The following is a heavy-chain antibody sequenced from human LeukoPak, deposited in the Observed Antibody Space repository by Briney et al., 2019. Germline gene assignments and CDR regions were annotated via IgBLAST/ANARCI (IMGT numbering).Heavy chain of an antibody. Sequence: TSETLSLTCSVSGGSMRSFYWSWIRQPAGKGLEWIGRIYPSGNTNYNPSLKSRVTMSTDTSKTQFSQKLSSVTAADTAVYYCARDDFWSGYDYWGQGTLVTVSS. J-gene: IGHJ4*02. CDR3: ARDDFWSGYDY. CDR1: GGSMRSFY. D-gene: IGHD3-3*01. CDR2: IYPSGNT. V-gene: IGHV4-4*07.